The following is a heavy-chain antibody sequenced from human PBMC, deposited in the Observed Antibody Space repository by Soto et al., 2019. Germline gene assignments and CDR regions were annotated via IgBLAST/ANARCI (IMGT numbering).Heavy chain of an antibody. V-gene: IGHV3-74*01. D-gene: IGHD6-13*01. J-gene: IGHJ3*02. CDR2: IKSDGSSI. Sequence: HPGGSLRLSCAASGFTFSAYWMHWVRQAPGKGLVWVSRIKSDGSSITYADSVKGRFTISRDNAKNTLYLQMNSLRDEDTAVYYCARGTMAGAGTRAYGFDMWGQGTVVTVSS. CDR1: GFTFSAYW. CDR3: ARGTMAGAGTRAYGFDM.